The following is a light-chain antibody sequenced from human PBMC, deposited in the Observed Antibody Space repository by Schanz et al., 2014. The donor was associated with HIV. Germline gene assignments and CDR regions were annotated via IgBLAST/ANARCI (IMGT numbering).Light chain of an antibody. J-gene: IGKJ4*01. V-gene: IGKV3-20*01. CDR2: GAS. Sequence: EIVLTQSPGTLSLSPGERGTLSCRASQSVKSNFIGWYQQKPGQAPRLLIFGASNRATGIPDRFSGGESGTDFTLTISRVEPEDFAVYYCQHYGDSRGTFGGGTKVDFK. CDR1: QSVKSNF. CDR3: QHYGDSRGT.